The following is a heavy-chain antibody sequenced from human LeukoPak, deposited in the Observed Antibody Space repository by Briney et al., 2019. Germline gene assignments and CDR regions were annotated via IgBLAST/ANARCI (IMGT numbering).Heavy chain of an antibody. CDR3: AKVGAARPDPFDY. J-gene: IGHJ4*02. CDR1: GFTFSSYG. V-gene: IGHV3-23*01. Sequence: GGSLRLSCAASGFTFSSYGMHWVRQAPGKGLEWVSAISGSGGSTYYADSVKGRFTISRDNSKNTLYLQMNSLRAEDTAVYYCAKVGAARPDPFDYWGQGTLVTVSS. CDR2: ISGSGGST. D-gene: IGHD6-6*01.